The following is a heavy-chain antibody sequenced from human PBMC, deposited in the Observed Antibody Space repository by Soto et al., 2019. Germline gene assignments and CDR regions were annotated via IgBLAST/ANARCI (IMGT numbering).Heavy chain of an antibody. CDR1: GYTFTSYG. V-gene: IGHV1-18*01. J-gene: IGHJ4*02. CDR2: ISAYNGNT. Sequence: QVQLVQSGAEVKKPGASVKVSCKASGYTFTSYGISWVRQAPGQGLEWMGWISAYNGNTNYAQKFQGRVTLTTDTSTSTAYMELRSLRSDDTAIYYCARDLDGSGAYYTDFWGQGTLVTVSS. CDR3: ARDLDGSGAYYTDF. D-gene: IGHD3-10*01.